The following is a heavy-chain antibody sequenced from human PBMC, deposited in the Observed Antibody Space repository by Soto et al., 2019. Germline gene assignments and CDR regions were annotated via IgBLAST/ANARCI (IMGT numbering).Heavy chain of an antibody. CDR1: GFTFSSYG. CDR3: GKAKVGTGMRRGGMGL. D-gene: IGHD5-18*01. Sequence: PGGSLRLSCAASGFTFSSYGMHWVRQAPGKGLEWVAVISYDGSNKYYADSVKGRLTISRDNSKNTLYLQMNSLRAEDTAVYYWGKAKVGTGMRRGGMGLRGQGTTVTVSS. V-gene: IGHV3-30*18. CDR2: ISYDGSNK. J-gene: IGHJ6*02.